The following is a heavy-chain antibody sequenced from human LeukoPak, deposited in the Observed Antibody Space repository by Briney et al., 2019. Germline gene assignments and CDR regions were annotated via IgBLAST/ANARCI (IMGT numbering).Heavy chain of an antibody. CDR3: VKRGSGAFDV. Sequence: PGGSLRLSCAASGFTFSSYAMSWVRQAPGKGLEWVSVIYKVGNTFYADFVKGRFTISRDNSKNTLYLQTNSLRAEDTALYYCVKRGSGAFDVWGQGTMVTVSS. CDR1: GFTFSSYA. CDR2: IYKVGNT. J-gene: IGHJ3*01. V-gene: IGHV3-66*01. D-gene: IGHD3-10*01.